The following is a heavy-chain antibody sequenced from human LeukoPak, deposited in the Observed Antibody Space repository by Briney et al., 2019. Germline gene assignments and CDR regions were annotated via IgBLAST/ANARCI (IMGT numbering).Heavy chain of an antibody. J-gene: IGHJ4*02. CDR3: ARDRVGATDYFDY. Sequence: GGPLRLSCAASGFTFSNYWIHWVRQAPGKGLVWVSRIDNAGSITTYADSVKGRFTTSRDNAENTLYLQMISLRAEDTAVYYCARDRVGATDYFDYWGQGTLVTVSS. CDR1: GFTFSNYW. V-gene: IGHV3-74*03. CDR2: IDNAGSIT. D-gene: IGHD1-26*01.